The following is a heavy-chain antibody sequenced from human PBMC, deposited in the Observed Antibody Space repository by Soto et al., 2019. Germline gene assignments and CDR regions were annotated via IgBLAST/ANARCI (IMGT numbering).Heavy chain of an antibody. CDR2: ISYDGLKK. D-gene: IGHD3-10*01. Sequence: QVQLVESGGGVVQTGRSLRLSCAASGFTFRTYAMHWVRQAPGKGLQCVAFISYDGLKKYYTDSVKGRFSISRDNSKNTLSLQMNNLRPEDTSVYYCASDLSGRADVWGQGTTVTVSS. V-gene: IGHV3-30*03. J-gene: IGHJ6*02. CDR3: ASDLSGRADV. CDR1: GFTFRTYA.